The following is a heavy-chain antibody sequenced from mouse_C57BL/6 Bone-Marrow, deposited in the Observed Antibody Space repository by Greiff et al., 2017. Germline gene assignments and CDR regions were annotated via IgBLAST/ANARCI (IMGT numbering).Heavy chain of an antibody. V-gene: IGHV1-55*01. CDR2: IYPGSGST. CDR3: ARGIRGYFDY. Sequence: QVQLKQPGAELVKPGASVKMSCKASGYTFTSYWINWVKQRPGQGLEWIGDIYPGSGSTNYNEKFKGKATLTVDKSSSTAYMQLSRLHSEDSAVYFCARGIRGYFDYWGQGTTLTVSS. J-gene: IGHJ2*01. D-gene: IGHD2-4*01. CDR1: GYTFTSYW.